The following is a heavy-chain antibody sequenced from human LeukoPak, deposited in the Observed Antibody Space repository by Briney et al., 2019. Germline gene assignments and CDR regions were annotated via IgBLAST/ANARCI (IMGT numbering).Heavy chain of an antibody. CDR2: ISAYNGNT. Sequence: ASVKVSCKASGYTFTSYGISWARQAPGQGLEWMGWISAYNGNTNYAQKLQGRVTMTTDTSTSTAYMELRSLRSDDTAVYYCVVVRLRDYFDYWGQGTLVTVSS. J-gene: IGHJ4*02. CDR1: GYTFTSYG. D-gene: IGHD3-10*01. V-gene: IGHV1-18*01. CDR3: VVVRLRDYFDY.